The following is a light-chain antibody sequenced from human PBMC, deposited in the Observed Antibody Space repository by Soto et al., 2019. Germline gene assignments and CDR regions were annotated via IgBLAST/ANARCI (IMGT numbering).Light chain of an antibody. Sequence: DIQMTQSPSSLSASVGDRVTITCQASQDISNYLNWYQQKPGKAPKLLIYDASNLETGVPSRFSGSGSGTDFTFTISSLQPEDIATYYCQQYDNLQFTFGPGTKVDMK. J-gene: IGKJ3*01. CDR2: DAS. CDR3: QQYDNLQFT. CDR1: QDISNY. V-gene: IGKV1-33*01.